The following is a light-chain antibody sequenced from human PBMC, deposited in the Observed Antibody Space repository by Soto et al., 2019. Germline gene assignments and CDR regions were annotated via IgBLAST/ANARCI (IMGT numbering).Light chain of an antibody. V-gene: IGKV1-5*01. J-gene: IGKJ1*01. CDR2: DAS. CDR1: QSISSW. CDR3: QQYNSYSVT. Sequence: DIQMTQSPSTLSASVGDRVTITCRASQSISSWLAWYQQKTGKAPKLLIYDASSLESGVPSRFRGSGSGTEFTLTISRLQPDDFSTYYCQQYNSYSVTFGQGTKVEIK.